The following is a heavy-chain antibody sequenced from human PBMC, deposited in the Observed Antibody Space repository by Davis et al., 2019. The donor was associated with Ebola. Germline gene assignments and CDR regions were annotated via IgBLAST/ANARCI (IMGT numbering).Heavy chain of an antibody. CDR1: GFTFSNYW. CDR3: ARGGIAVAEDFDC. V-gene: IGHV3-74*01. J-gene: IGHJ4*02. CDR2: INRDESGT. Sequence: GESLKISCAASGFTFSNYWMHWVRQAPGKGLVWVSRINRDESGTTYADSVKGRFTISRDNAKNMLYLQMDSLRVEDTAVYYCARGGIAVAEDFDCWGQGTLVTVSS. D-gene: IGHD6-19*01.